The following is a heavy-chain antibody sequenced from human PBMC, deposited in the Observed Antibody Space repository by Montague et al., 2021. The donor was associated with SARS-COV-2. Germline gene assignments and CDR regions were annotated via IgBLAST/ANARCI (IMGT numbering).Heavy chain of an antibody. CDR3: ARQAAGSCFYYGVDV. V-gene: IGHV4-59*12. J-gene: IGHJ6*02. D-gene: IGHD6-13*01. Sequence: SETLSLTCTVSGDSITTDYWYWSRQPPGKGLELLGSVFYTWSTSYNPSLKSRVTISLDTSKNQFFLKVTSVTAADTTVYYCARQAAGSCFYYGVDVWGQGTTVTVSS. CDR1: GDSITTDY. CDR2: VFYTWST.